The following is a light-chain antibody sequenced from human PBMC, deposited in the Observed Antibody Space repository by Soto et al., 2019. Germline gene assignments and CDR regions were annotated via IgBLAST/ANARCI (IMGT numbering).Light chain of an antibody. Sequence: DIQMTQSPSSLSASVGDRVTITCRASQSISSYLNWYQQKPGKAPKLLIYAASSLQSGVPSRFSGSGSGTDFTLNISSLQPEDFATYYYQQCYSTPIFTFGPGTKVDSK. V-gene: IGKV1-39*01. J-gene: IGKJ3*01. CDR1: QSISSY. CDR2: AAS. CDR3: QQCYSTPIFT.